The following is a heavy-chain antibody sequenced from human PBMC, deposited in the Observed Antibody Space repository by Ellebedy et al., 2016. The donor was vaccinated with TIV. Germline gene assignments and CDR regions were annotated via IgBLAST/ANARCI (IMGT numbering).Heavy chain of an antibody. CDR1: GFNVSINY. CDR2: INRDGGT. CDR3: AKRDSSGYYYARLFDY. Sequence: GESLKISCAASGFNVSINYMSWVRQAPGKGLEWVSVINRDGGTYYADSLKGRFTSSRDNSKNTLYLQMNSLRAEDTAVYYCAKRDSSGYYYARLFDYWGQGTLVTVSS. D-gene: IGHD3-22*01. J-gene: IGHJ4*02. V-gene: IGHV3-66*04.